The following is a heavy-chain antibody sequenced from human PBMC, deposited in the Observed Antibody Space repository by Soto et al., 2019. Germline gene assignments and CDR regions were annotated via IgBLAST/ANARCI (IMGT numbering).Heavy chain of an antibody. Sequence: EVQLVESGGGVVQPGGSLRLSCAASGFTFEDYALHWVRQSSGKGPEWVSLISADGSDPYYADSVKGRFTISRDNRKDSLYLQMNSVRPEDSAIYYCTKARFYFDSSPYDSWGQGTLVTVTS. J-gene: IGHJ4*02. CDR1: GFTFEDYA. V-gene: IGHV3-43D*03. CDR3: TKARFYFDSSPYDS. CDR2: ISADGSDP. D-gene: IGHD3-22*01.